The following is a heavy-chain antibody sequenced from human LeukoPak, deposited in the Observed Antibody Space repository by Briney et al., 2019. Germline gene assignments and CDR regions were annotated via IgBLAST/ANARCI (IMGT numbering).Heavy chain of an antibody. CDR2: ISGSGGST. CDR1: GFTFSSYA. V-gene: IGHV3-23*01. D-gene: IGHD2/OR15-2a*01. Sequence: GGSLRLSCAASGFTFSSYAMSWVRQAPGKGLEWVSGISGSGGSTYYADSVKGRFTISRDNSKNTLYLQMNSLRAGDTAVYYCAILEGTIVTGAGPVDYWGQGTLVTVSS. J-gene: IGHJ4*02. CDR3: AILEGTIVTGAGPVDY.